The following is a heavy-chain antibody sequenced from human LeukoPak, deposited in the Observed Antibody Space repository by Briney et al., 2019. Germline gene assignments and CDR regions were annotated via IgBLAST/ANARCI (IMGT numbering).Heavy chain of an antibody. V-gene: IGHV1-2*02. CDR2: INPNSGGT. J-gene: IGHJ6*03. CDR1: GYTFTGYY. D-gene: IGHD2-21*02. Sequence: ASAKVSCKASGYTFTGYYMHWVRQAPGQGLEWMGWINPNSGGTNYAQKFQGRVTMTRDTSISTAYMELSRLRSDDTAVYYCARGFVVVTAIGYMDVWGKGTTVTVSS. CDR3: ARGFVVVTAIGYMDV.